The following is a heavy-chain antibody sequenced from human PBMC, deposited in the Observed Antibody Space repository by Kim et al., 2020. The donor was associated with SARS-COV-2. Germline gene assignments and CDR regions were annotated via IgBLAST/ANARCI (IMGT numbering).Heavy chain of an antibody. Sequence: SVKVSCKASGGTFSSYAISWVRQAPGQGLEWMGGIIPIFGTANYAQKFQGRVTITADESTSTAYMELSSLRSEDTAVYYCARGVEQLVEGTYYYYYGMDVWGQGTTVTVSS. CDR3: ARGVEQLVEGTYYYYYGMDV. CDR1: GGTFSSYA. D-gene: IGHD6-6*01. V-gene: IGHV1-69*13. J-gene: IGHJ6*02. CDR2: IIPIFGTA.